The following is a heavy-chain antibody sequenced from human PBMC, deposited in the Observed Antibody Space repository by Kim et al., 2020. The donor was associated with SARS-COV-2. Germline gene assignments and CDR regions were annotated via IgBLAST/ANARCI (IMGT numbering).Heavy chain of an antibody. J-gene: IGHJ4*02. Sequence: SRFYADSVKCRFTIARDNSENTLHLQMGSLRVEDTGVYYCAREPARRADYWGRGTLVTVSS. V-gene: IGHV3-23*01. CDR2: SR. CDR3: AREPARRADY.